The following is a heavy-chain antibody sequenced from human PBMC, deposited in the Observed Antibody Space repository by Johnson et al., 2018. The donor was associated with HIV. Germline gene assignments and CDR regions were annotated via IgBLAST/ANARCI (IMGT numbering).Heavy chain of an antibody. Sequence: VQLVESGGGLVQPGGSLRLSCAASGFTFSGYAMSWVRQAPGKGLDWVSTIRGSGGSTYYADSVKGRFTISRDNSKNTLYLQMNSLRAEDTAVYYCALGGSWYAFDIWGQGTMVTVSS. J-gene: IGHJ3*02. V-gene: IGHV3-23*04. D-gene: IGHD2-15*01. CDR3: ALGGSWYAFDI. CDR1: GFTFSGYA. CDR2: IRGSGGST.